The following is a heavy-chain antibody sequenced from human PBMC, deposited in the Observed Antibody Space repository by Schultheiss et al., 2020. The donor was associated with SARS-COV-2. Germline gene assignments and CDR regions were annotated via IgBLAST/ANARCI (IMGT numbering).Heavy chain of an antibody. CDR3: ARDPTRPPYSSSSLEGYYYYGMDV. D-gene: IGHD6-6*01. Sequence: GESLKISCKASGYTFTSYGISWVRQAPGQGLEWMGWISAYNGNTNYAQKLQGRVTMTTDTSTSTAYMELSSLRSEDTAVYYCARDPTRPPYSSSSLEGYYYYGMDVWGQGTTVTVSS. CDR1: GYTFTSYG. CDR2: ISAYNGNT. J-gene: IGHJ6*02. V-gene: IGHV1-18*01.